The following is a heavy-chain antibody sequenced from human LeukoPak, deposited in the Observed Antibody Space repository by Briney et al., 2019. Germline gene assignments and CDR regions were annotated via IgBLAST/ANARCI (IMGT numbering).Heavy chain of an antibody. J-gene: IGHJ5*02. CDR2: INLNSGGT. CDR1: GYTLTGYY. CDR3: ARDRYCSSTGCYAAGWFDP. Sequence: ASVKVSCKASGYTLTGYYMHWVRQAPGQGLEWMGRINLNSGGTNYAQKFQGRVTMTRDTSISTAYMELSRLRSDDTAVYYWARDRYCSSTGCYAAGWFDPWGQGTLVTVSS. D-gene: IGHD2-2*01. V-gene: IGHV1-2*06.